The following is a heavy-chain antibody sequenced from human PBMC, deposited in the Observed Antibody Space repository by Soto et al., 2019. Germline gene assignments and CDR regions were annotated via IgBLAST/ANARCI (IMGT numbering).Heavy chain of an antibody. Sequence: GAAVPVSFKSSGCTFPSYDINWVRQATGQGLEWMGWMNPNSGNTGYAQKFQGRVTMTRNTSINTAYMELSSMRSEDTAVYYCARGDYNWNSAGMDVWGQGTTVTVSS. CDR3: ARGDYNWNSAGMDV. CDR2: MNPNSGNT. CDR1: GCTFPSYD. D-gene: IGHD1-7*01. J-gene: IGHJ6*02. V-gene: IGHV1-8*01.